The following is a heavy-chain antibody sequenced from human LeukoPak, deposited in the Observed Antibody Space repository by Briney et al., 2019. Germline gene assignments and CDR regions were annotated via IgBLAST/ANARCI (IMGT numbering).Heavy chain of an antibody. Sequence: ASVKVSCKASGYTFTSYGISWVRQASGQGLEWMGWISAYNGNTNYAQKLQGRVTMTTDTSTSTAYMELRSLRSDDTAVYYCARDRAYYGSGSPKYFQHWGQGTLVTVSS. CDR2: ISAYNGNT. CDR3: ARDRAYYGSGSPKYFQH. D-gene: IGHD3-10*01. J-gene: IGHJ1*01. CDR1: GYTFTSYG. V-gene: IGHV1-18*01.